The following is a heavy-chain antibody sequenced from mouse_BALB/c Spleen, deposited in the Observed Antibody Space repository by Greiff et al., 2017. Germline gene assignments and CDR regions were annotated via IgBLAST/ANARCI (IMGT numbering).Heavy chain of an antibody. CDR3: ARGDYGNYAWFAY. V-gene: IGHV5-17*02. CDR2: ISSGSSTI. J-gene: IGHJ3*01. Sequence: EVQLVESGGGLVQPGGSRKLSCAASGFTFSSFGMHWVRQAPVKGLEWVAYISSGSSTIYYADTVKGRFTISRDNPKNTLFLQMTSLRSEDTAMYYCARGDYGNYAWFAYWGQGTLVTVSA. CDR1: GFTFSSFG. D-gene: IGHD2-1*01.